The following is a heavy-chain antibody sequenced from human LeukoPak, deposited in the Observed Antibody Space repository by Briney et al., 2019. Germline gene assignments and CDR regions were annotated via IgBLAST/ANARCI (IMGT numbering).Heavy chain of an antibody. CDR1: RFTFSDYY. CDR2: ISGTGSVI. D-gene: IGHD1-1*01. J-gene: IGHJ4*02. CDR3: ARDNWNDVVDY. V-gene: IGHV3-11*01. Sequence: PGGSLRLSCAASRFTFSDYYMRWIRQAPGKGLEWISYISGTGSVIYYADSVKGRFTIYRDNAKNSLYLQMNSLRAEDTAVYYCARDNWNDVVDYWGQGTLVTVS.